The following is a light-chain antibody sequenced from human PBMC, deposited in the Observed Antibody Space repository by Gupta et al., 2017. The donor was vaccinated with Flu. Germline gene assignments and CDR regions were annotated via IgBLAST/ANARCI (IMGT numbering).Light chain of an antibody. CDR2: GGS. CDR1: QSFDSSY. CDR3: QHYGSSKGT. J-gene: IGKJ1*01. Sequence: EIVFTQSPGTLSLSPGERATLSCRASQSFDSSYLAWYQHKPGQAPKLLMHGGSNRATGIPDRFSGSGSGPDFTLTIRRLEPEDFAVYYCQHYGSSKGTFGQGTKVEIK. V-gene: IGKV3-20*01.